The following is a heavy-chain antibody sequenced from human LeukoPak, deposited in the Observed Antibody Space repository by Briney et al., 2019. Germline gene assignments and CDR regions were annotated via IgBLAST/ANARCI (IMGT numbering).Heavy chain of an antibody. J-gene: IGHJ4*02. V-gene: IGHV3-23*01. D-gene: IGHD1-26*01. CDR3: ARVVVGAPRD. CDR2: ISGSGGST. CDR1: GFTFSSYA. Sequence: GGSLRLSCAASGFTFSSYAMSWVRQAPGKGLEWVSAISGSGGSTYYADSVKGRFTISRHNSKNTPYLQMNSLRAEDTAVYYCARVVVGAPRDWGQGTLVTVSS.